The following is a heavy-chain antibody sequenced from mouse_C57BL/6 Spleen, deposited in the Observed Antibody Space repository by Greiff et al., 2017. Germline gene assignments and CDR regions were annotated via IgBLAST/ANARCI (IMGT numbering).Heavy chain of an antibody. J-gene: IGHJ4*01. CDR3: TRGYYDYDGAMDY. CDR2: ISSGGDYI. D-gene: IGHD2-4*01. CDR1: GFTFSSYA. Sequence: EVQVVESGEGLVKPGGSLKLSCAASGFTFSSYAMSWVRQTPEKRLEWVAYISSGGDYIYYADTVKGRFTISRDNARNTLYLQMSSLKSEDTAMYYCTRGYYDYDGAMDYWGQGTSVTVSS. V-gene: IGHV5-9-1*02.